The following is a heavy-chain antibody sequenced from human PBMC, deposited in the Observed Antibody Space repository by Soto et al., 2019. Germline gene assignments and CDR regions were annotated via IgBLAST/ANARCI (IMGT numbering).Heavy chain of an antibody. CDR2: IYNDGTT. J-gene: IGHJ6*02. D-gene: IGHD3-10*01. CDR1: GLPVAGSY. Sequence: GGSLRLSCVASGLPVAGSYMAWVRQAPGKGLEWASVIYNDGTTYYSQSVEGRFTISRDTSKNTLYLQMDRLRDEDTAVYYCVRPLPSGQTHARDVWGQGTTVTISS. CDR3: VRPLPSGQTHARDV. V-gene: IGHV3-53*01.